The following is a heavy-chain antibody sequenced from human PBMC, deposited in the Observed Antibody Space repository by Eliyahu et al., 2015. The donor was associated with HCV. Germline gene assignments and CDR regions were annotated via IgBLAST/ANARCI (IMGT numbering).Heavy chain of an antibody. CDR3: ARDRGYYDILTGYYYNAFDI. J-gene: IGHJ3*02. Sequence: QEQLQESGPGLVKPSETLSLTCTVSGGSIDSYYWSWIRQPPGKGLEWIGHVYYTGSTNYNPSLKSRVTISVDTSKNQFSLKLSSVTAADTAVYYCARDRGYYDILTGYYYNAFDIWGQGTMVTVSS. V-gene: IGHV4-59*01. CDR1: GGSIDSYY. CDR2: VYYTGST. D-gene: IGHD3-9*01.